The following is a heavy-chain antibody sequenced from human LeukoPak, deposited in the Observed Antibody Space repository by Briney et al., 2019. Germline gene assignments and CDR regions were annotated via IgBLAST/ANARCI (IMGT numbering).Heavy chain of an antibody. J-gene: IGHJ4*02. Sequence: GGSLRLSCAASGFTFSSHLMHWVRQAQGTGLVWVSSVKSDGTATNYADSVRGRFAISRDNAKNTLYLQMNSLRVEDTAVYYCVRKFATGDWGQGTLVTVSS. CDR2: VKSDGTAT. D-gene: IGHD1-14*01. CDR1: GFTFSSHL. CDR3: VRKFATGD. V-gene: IGHV3-74*01.